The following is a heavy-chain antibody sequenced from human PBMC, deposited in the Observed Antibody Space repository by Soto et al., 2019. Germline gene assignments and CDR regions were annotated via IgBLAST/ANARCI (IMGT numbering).Heavy chain of an antibody. CDR3: ARRVSYDFWSAIYGDWFDP. J-gene: IGHJ5*02. Sequence: SETLSLTCAVYGGSFSGYYWSWIHQPPGKGLEWIGEINHSRSTNYNPSLKSRVTITVDTSKNQFSLKLSSVTAADTAVYYCARRVSYDFWSAIYGDWFDPWGQGTLVTVSS. V-gene: IGHV4-34*01. CDR2: INHSRST. D-gene: IGHD3-3*01. CDR1: GGSFSGYY.